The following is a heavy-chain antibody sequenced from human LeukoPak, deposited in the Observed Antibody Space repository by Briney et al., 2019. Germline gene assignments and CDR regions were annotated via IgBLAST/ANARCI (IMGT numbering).Heavy chain of an antibody. CDR2: ISSSSSYI. CDR3: ARVDGQRLTGYRGFDP. CDR1: EFTFSSYS. D-gene: IGHD3-9*01. Sequence: PGGSLRLSCAASEFTFSSYSMNWVRQAPGKGLEWVSSISSSSSYIYYADSVKGRFTISRDNAKNSLYLQMNSLRAEDTAVYYCARVDGQRLTGYRGFDPWGQGPLVTVSS. V-gene: IGHV3-21*01. J-gene: IGHJ5*02.